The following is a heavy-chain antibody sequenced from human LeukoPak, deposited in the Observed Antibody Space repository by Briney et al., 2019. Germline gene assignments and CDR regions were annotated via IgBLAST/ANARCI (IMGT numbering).Heavy chain of an antibody. CDR1: GFTFSSYG. V-gene: IGHV3-30*18. CDR3: AKGLGDYYYYGMDV. J-gene: IGHJ6*02. CDR2: TSYDGSNK. Sequence: GGSLRLSCAASGFTFSSYGMHWVRQAPGKGLEWVAVTSYDGSNKYYADSVKGRFTISRDNSKNTLYLQMNSLRAEDTAVSYCAKGLGDYYYYGMDVWGQGTTVAVSS. D-gene: IGHD2-21*01.